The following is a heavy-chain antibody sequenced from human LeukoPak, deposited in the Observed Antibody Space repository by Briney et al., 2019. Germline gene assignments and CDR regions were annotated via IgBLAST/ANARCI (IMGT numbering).Heavy chain of an antibody. D-gene: IGHD6-6*01. J-gene: IGHJ3*01. CDR2: ISSSGSSV. V-gene: IGHV3-21*01. Sequence: GGSLRLSCAASEFTFSSHFMNWVRQAPGKGLEWVSSISSSGSSVLYADSLKGRFTISRDNAKNSLYLQMNSLRPEDTAVHYCARERYSRSSHDALDLWGQGTMVTVSS. CDR3: ARERYSRSSHDALDL. CDR1: EFTFSSHF.